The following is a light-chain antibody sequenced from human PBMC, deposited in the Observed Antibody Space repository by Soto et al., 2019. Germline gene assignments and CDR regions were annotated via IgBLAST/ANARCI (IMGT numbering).Light chain of an antibody. V-gene: IGLV1-44*01. CDR2: SNN. Sequence: QSVLTQSPSASGTPGQRVTISCSGSSSNIGNNAVNWYQQLTGMAPKLLIHSNNQRPSGVPDRFSGSESGTSASLAISGLQSEDEADYYCATWDDSLNGWVFGGGTKVTVL. CDR3: ATWDDSLNGWV. CDR1: SSNIGNNA. J-gene: IGLJ3*02.